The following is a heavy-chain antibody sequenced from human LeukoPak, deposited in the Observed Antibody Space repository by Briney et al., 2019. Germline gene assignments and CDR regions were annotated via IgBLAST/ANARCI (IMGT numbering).Heavy chain of an antibody. CDR2: LYYSGSA. Sequence: SETLSLTCTVSGGSITNNNYYWDWIRQPPGKGLEWIGNLYYSGSAHYNPSLKSRVTISVDTSKNQFSLKLSSVTAADTAVYYCATIPKGSSGWFSEDYWGQGTLVTVSS. J-gene: IGHJ4*02. V-gene: IGHV4-39*07. CDR3: ATIPKGSSGWFSEDY. CDR1: GGSITNNNYY. D-gene: IGHD6-19*01.